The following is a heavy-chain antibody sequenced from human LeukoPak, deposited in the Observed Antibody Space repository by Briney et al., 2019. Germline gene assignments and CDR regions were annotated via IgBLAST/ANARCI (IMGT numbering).Heavy chain of an antibody. D-gene: IGHD3-16*01. J-gene: IGHJ6*02. CDR1: GFTFSSYA. CDR2: ISYDGSNK. Sequence: GRSLRLSCAASGFTFSSYAMHWVRQAPGKGLEWVAVISYDGSNKYYADSVKGRFTISRDNSKNTLYLQMNSLRAEDTAVYYCARDQGAQVAYFFYGMDVRGQRATVTVSS. CDR3: ARDQGAQVAYFFYGMDV. V-gene: IGHV3-30-3*01.